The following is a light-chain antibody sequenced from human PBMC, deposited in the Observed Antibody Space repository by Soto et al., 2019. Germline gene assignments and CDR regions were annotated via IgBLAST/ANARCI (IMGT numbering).Light chain of an antibody. Sequence: QSALTQPASVSGSPGQSITISCTGTSSDVGGYNYVSWYQQHPGKAPKLMIYDVSNRPSGVSNRFSGSKSGNTASLTISGLQAEDEADYYCSSYTSSSTRLVFGGGPKLTVL. CDR3: SSYTSSSTRLV. CDR2: DVS. J-gene: IGLJ2*01. V-gene: IGLV2-14*01. CDR1: SSDVGGYNY.